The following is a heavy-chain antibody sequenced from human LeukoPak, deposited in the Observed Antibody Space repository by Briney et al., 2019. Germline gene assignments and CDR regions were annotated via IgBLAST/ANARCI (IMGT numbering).Heavy chain of an antibody. J-gene: IGHJ4*02. V-gene: IGHV3-74*01. D-gene: IGHD5-24*01. CDR1: GFTFSSYW. Sequence: GGTLRLSCAASGFTFSSYWMHWVRQAPGKGLVWVSRIYSDGSSTNCADSVKGRFTISRDNAKNSLFLQMNSLRAEDTAVYYCASGWLAYWGQGTLVTVSS. CDR2: IYSDGSST. CDR3: ASGWLAY.